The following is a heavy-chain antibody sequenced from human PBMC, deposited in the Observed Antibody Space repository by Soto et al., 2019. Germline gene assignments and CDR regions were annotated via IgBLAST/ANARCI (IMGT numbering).Heavy chain of an antibody. Sequence: EVQLVESGGGLAQPGGSLRLSCAASGFTFSSYWMHWVRQAPGKGLMWVSHISSDGSDTIYADSVKGRFTIARDNAKNKLYLQMYSRRGEDTAVYFCVRDNSRVVNTIPKDALAIWGQGTMVTVSS. D-gene: IGHD2-21*01. CDR1: GFTFSSYW. CDR3: VRDNSRVVNTIPKDALAI. V-gene: IGHV3-74*01. J-gene: IGHJ3*02. CDR2: ISSDGSDT.